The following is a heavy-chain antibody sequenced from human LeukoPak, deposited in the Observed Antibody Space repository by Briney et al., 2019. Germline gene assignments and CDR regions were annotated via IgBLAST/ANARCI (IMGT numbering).Heavy chain of an antibody. Sequence: GGSLKLSCAASGFTFSGSAMHWVRQASGKGLEWVGRIRSKANSYATAYAASVKGRFTISRDDSKNTAYLQMNSLKTEDTAAYYCTSTGNSVDYWGQGTLVTVSS. CDR3: TSTGNSVDY. J-gene: IGHJ4*02. CDR2: IRSKANSYAT. D-gene: IGHD4-23*01. V-gene: IGHV3-73*01. CDR1: GFTFSGSA.